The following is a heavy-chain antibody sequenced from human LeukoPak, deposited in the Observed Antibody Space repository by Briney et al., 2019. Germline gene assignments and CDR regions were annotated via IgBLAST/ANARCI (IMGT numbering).Heavy chain of an antibody. Sequence: GGSLRLSCAASGFTFDDYAMHWVRHAPGKDLEWVSGISWNSGRIGYADSVKGRFTISRDSAKNSLYLQMNSLRAEDTALYYCAKSRSSTLTPIDYWGQGTLVTVSS. J-gene: IGHJ4*02. CDR3: AKSRSSTLTPIDY. V-gene: IGHV3-9*01. D-gene: IGHD2-2*01. CDR1: GFTFDDYA. CDR2: ISWNSGRI.